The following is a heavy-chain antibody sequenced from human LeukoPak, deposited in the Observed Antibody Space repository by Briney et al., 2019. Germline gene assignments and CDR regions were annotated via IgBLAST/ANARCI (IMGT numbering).Heavy chain of an antibody. V-gene: IGHV1-18*01. D-gene: IGHD6-6*01. Sequence: ASVKVSCKASGYTFTSYGISWVRQAPGQGLEWMGWISAYNGNTNYAQKLQGRVTMTTDTSTGTAYMELSSLRSEDTAVYYCAREATYSSSSLGFDYWGQGTLVTVSS. J-gene: IGHJ4*02. CDR3: AREATYSSSSLGFDY. CDR2: ISAYNGNT. CDR1: GYTFTSYG.